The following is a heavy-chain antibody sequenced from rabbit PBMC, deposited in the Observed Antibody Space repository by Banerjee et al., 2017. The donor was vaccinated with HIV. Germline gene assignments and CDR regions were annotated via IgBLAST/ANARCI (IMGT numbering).Heavy chain of an antibody. CDR1: GSDISSNA. CDR3: ARDLAGVIGWNFNL. V-gene: IGHV1S47*01. J-gene: IGHJ4*01. Sequence: QEQLVESGGGLVQPEGSLTLTCKASGSDISSNAMCWVRQAPGKGLELIACIYSSSGRTWYASWVNGRFTIFRSTSLNTVTLQLNSLTAADTATYFCARDLAGVIGWNFNLWGPGTLVTVS. D-gene: IGHD4-1*01. CDR2: IYSSSGRT.